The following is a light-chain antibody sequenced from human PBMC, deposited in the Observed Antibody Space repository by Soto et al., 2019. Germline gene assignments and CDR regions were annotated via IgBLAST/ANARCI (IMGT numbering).Light chain of an antibody. CDR2: STN. Sequence: QTVVTQEPSFSVSPGGTVTLTCGLSSGPVSTSHYPGWYQQTPGQAPRALIYSTNTLSSGVPNRFSGSILGDKAALTITGAQADDESDYYCVLYMGGGIQVFGGGTKLTVL. J-gene: IGLJ2*01. CDR3: VLYMGGGIQV. CDR1: SGPVSTSHY. V-gene: IGLV8-61*01.